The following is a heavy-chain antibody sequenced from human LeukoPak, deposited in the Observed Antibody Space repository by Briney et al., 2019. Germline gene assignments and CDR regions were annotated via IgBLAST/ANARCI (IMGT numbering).Heavy chain of an antibody. CDR1: GGSVSGYY. V-gene: IGHV4-59*02. CDR3: ARIHRYCSGGACYVLDN. D-gene: IGHD2-15*01. CDR2: VYYSGST. Sequence: SETLSLTCVVSGGSVSGYYWGWIRQPPGRGLEWIGYVYYSGSTNYNPSFKSRITILVDTSRNQFSLQLSSVTAADTAVYYCARIHRYCSGGACYVLDNWGQGTLVAVSS. J-gene: IGHJ4*02.